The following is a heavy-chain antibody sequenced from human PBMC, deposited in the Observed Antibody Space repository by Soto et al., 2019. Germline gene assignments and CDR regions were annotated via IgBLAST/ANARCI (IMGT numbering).Heavy chain of an antibody. CDR1: GFIFKNFE. CDR3: ARDGGFMGDY. J-gene: IGHJ4*02. D-gene: IGHD3-16*01. V-gene: IGHV3-48*03. Sequence: PGGSLRLSCAASGFIFKNFEMNWVRQAPGRGLEWVSYISTSGSTIYYADSVKGRFTISRDNAKNSLYLQMNSLRAEDTAVYYCARDGGFMGDYWGQGALVTVSS. CDR2: ISTSGSTI.